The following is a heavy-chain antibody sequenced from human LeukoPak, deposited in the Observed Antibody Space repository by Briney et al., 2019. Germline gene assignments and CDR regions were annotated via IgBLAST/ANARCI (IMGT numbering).Heavy chain of an antibody. Sequence: GGSLRLSCAASEFSVGSNYMTWVRQAPGKGLEWVSSISSSSSYIYYADSVKGRFAISRDNAKKSLDLQMSSLRAEDTAVYYCARATSYDILTGYSDYWGQGTLVTVSS. CDR3: ARATSYDILTGYSDY. V-gene: IGHV3-21*01. CDR2: ISSSSSYI. CDR1: EFSVGSNY. D-gene: IGHD3-9*01. J-gene: IGHJ4*02.